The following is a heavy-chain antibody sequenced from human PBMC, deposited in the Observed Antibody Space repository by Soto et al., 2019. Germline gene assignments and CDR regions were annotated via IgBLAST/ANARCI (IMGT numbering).Heavy chain of an antibody. D-gene: IGHD3-22*01. CDR1: GGSVSSGGYY. J-gene: IGHJ5*02. V-gene: IGHV4-31*03. Sequence: SETLSLTCTVSGGSVSSGGYYWSWIRQHPGKGLEWIGYIYNSGSTYYNPSLKSRVTVSVDTSKNQFSLTLTSVTAADTAVYYCARETYYYESSGYYPNWFDPWGQGTLVTVSS. CDR2: IYNSGST. CDR3: ARETYYYESSGYYPNWFDP.